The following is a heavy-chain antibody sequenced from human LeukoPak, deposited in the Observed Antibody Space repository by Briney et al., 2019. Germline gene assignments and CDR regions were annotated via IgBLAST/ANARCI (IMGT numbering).Heavy chain of an antibody. CDR1: GYTLTGYY. V-gene: IGHV1-2*02. D-gene: IGHD2-2*01. Sequence: ASVKVSCKASGYTLTGYYLHWVRQAPGQGFEWMGWINPSDGGTNYTPKFQGRVTMTRDTSISTAFMDLSRLTSADTAVYFCARSDKCTTCSIDYWGQGTLVIVSS. CDR3: ARSDKCTTCSIDY. J-gene: IGHJ4*02. CDR2: INPSDGGT.